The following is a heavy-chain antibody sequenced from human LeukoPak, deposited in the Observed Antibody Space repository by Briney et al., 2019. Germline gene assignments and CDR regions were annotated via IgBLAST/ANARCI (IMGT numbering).Heavy chain of an antibody. J-gene: IGHJ3*02. CDR2: INDDGSEK. CDR1: GFTFSNFW. D-gene: IGHD5/OR15-5a*01. V-gene: IGHV3-7*05. CDR3: AKDSSVHDPFYN. Sequence: GGSLRLSCAASGFTFSNFWMSWVRQAPGKGLEWVANINDDGSEKYYVDSVKGRFTTSRDNAKNSLYLQMNSLRVEDAAVYFCAKDSSVHDPFYNWGQGTMVIVSS.